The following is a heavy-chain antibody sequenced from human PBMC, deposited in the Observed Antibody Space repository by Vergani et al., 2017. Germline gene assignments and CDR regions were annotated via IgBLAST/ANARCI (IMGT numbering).Heavy chain of an antibody. CDR1: GFTFSGSA. V-gene: IGHV3-73*01. CDR3: TSQRGRGELREYYYGMDV. J-gene: IGHJ6*02. CDR2: IRSKANSYAT. D-gene: IGHD3-10*01. Sequence: VQLVESGGGLVQPGGSLKLSCAASGFTFSGSAMHWVRQASGKGLEWVGRIRSKANSYATAYAASVKGRFTISRDDSKNTAYLQMNSLETEDTAVYYCTSQRGRGELREYYYGMDVWGQGTTVTVSS.